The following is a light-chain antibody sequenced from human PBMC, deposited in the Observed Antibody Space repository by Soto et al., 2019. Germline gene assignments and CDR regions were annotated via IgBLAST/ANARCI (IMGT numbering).Light chain of an antibody. CDR1: QSLSSNF. CDR3: QQYDISAWT. V-gene: IGKV3D-20*01. CDR2: DAS. J-gene: IGKJ1*01. Sequence: EIVLTQSPATLSLSPGERATLSCGASQSLSSNFLAWYQQKPGQPPRLLIYDASTRATGFPDRFSGSGSGTDFTRTILGLEPEDFAMYYCQQYDISAWTFGQATKVEIK.